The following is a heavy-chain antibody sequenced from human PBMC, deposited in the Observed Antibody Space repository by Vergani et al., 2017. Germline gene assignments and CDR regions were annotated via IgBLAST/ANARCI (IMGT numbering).Heavy chain of an antibody. CDR3: ARGAGGYDKWGRWED. CDR2: ISSSSSYT. D-gene: IGHD5-12*01. V-gene: IGHV3-11*05. Sequence: QVQLVESGGGLVKPGGSLRLSCAASGFTFSDYYMSWIRQAPGKGLEWVSYISSSSSYTNYADSVKGRFTISRDNAKNSRYLQMSSLRAEDTAVYYCARGAGGYDKWGRWEDGGQRTLVTVAS. J-gene: IGHJ4*02. CDR1: GFTFSDYY.